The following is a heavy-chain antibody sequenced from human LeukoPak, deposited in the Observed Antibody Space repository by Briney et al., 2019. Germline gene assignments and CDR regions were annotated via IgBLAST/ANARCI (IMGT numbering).Heavy chain of an antibody. V-gene: IGHV4-39*01. CDR3: AKGYSYADNWFDP. J-gene: IGHJ5*02. CDR1: GGSISSSSYY. Sequence: TSETLSLTCTVSGGSISSSSYYWGWIRQPPGKGLEWIGSIYYSGGTCYNPSPKSRVTISVDTSQNPFSLKLSSVTAADTAVYYCAKGYSYADNWFDPWGQGTLVTVSS. D-gene: IGHD5-18*01. CDR2: IYYSGGT.